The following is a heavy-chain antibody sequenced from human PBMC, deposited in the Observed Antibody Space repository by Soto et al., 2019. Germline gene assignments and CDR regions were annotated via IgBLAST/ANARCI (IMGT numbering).Heavy chain of an antibody. V-gene: IGHV3-33*01. Sequence: PGGSLRLSCAASGFTFRNYAMHWVRQAPGKGLEWVALIWYDASHTYYADSVKGRFTISRDNYKNTLSLQMNSLRAEDTAVYYCATYGGIDVWSQGTTVTVSS. J-gene: IGHJ6*02. CDR2: IWYDASHT. CDR3: ATYGGIDV. CDR1: GFTFRNYA. D-gene: IGHD4-17*01.